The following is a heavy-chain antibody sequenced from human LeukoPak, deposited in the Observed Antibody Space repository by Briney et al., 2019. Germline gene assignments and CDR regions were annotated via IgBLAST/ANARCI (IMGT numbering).Heavy chain of an antibody. J-gene: IGHJ4*02. CDR2: ISHDGSNK. Sequence: GGSLRLSCAASGFTFSSYSMNWVRQAPGKGLEWVAVISHDGSNKYYADSVKGRFTISRDNSKNTLYLQMNSLRAEDTAVYYCAKPAGSGVLYYDSSGTTDYWGQGTLVTVSS. CDR3: AKPAGSGVLYYDSSGTTDY. D-gene: IGHD3-22*01. CDR1: GFTFSSYS. V-gene: IGHV3-30*18.